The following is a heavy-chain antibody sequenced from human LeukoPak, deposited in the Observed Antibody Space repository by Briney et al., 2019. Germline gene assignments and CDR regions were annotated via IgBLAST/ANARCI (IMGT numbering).Heavy chain of an antibody. V-gene: IGHV1-2*04. J-gene: IGHJ6*04. CDR3: ARDGPRPPVVAATPSHGGYYGMDV. CDR2: INPNSGGT. CDR1: GYTFTGYY. Sequence: ASVKVSCKASGYTFTGYYMHWVRQAPGQGLEWMGWINPNSGGTNYAQKFQGWVTMTRDTSISTAYMELSRLRSDDTAVYYCARDGPRPPVVAATPSHGGYYGMDVWGKGTTVTVSS. D-gene: IGHD2-15*01.